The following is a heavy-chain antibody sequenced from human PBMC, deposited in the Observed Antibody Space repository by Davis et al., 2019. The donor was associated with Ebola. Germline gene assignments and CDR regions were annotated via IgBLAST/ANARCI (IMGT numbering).Heavy chain of an antibody. D-gene: IGHD3/OR15-3a*01. J-gene: IGHJ6*02. CDR3: ARDNLASDWLLYYYYGMDV. CDR1: GFTFSSYW. CDR2: IKQDGSEK. V-gene: IGHV3-7*01. Sequence: GESLKISCAASGFTFSSYWTSWVRQAPGKGLEWVANIKQDGSEKYYVDSVKGRFTISRDNAKNSLYLQMNSLRAEDTAVYYCARDNLASDWLLYYYYGMDVWGQGTTVTVSS.